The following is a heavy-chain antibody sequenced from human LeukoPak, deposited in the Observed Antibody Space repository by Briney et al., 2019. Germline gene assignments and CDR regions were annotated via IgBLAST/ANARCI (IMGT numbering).Heavy chain of an antibody. CDR2: MYPTGST. J-gene: IGHJ4*02. CDR1: GDSITYYY. Sequence: SETLSLTCTVSGDSITYYYCTWIRQPAGKGLEWIGHMYPTGSTNYNPSLKSRVTMSVDTSKSQFSLKLSSVTAADMAVYYCASGSYDILTGYYAPLDYWAGEPWSPSPQ. CDR3: ASGSYDILTGYYAPLDY. V-gene: IGHV4-4*07. D-gene: IGHD3-9*01.